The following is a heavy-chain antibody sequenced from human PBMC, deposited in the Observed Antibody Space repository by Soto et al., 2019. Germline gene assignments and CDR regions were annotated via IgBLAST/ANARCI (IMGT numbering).Heavy chain of an antibody. CDR2: IIPIFGTA. CDR3: ARGPHTSGYSYGMLDY. CDR1: GGTFSSYA. V-gene: IGHV1-69*13. D-gene: IGHD5-18*01. Sequence: ASVKVSCKASGGTFSSYAISWVRQAPGQGLEWMGGIIPIFGTANYAQKFQGRVTITADESTSTAYMELSSLRSEDTAVYYCARGPHTSGYSYGMLDYWGQGTLVTVSS. J-gene: IGHJ4*02.